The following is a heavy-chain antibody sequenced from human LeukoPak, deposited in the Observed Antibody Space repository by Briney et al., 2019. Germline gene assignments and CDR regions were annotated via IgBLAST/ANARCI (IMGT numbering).Heavy chain of an antibody. Sequence: SSETLSLTSAVYGGTFSGNNWSWIRPPPGLGRKWCRRTNHSESTNYNTPLNSRTTISVDSTKNQYSLKLSSGTAAAAAVYYCARGFYTYFDPWGQGTLVTVSS. D-gene: IGHD2/OR15-2a*01. CDR3: ARGFYTYFDP. V-gene: IGHV4-34*01. CDR1: GGTFSGNN. CDR2: TNHSEST. J-gene: IGHJ5*02.